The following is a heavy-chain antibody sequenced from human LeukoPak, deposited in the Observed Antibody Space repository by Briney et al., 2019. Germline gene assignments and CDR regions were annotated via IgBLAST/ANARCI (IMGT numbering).Heavy chain of an antibody. J-gene: IGHJ4*02. CDR3: ARERVVVISFFDY. CDR1: GGSISGGSYY. CDR2: IYTSGST. Sequence: SQTLSLTCTVSGGSISGGSYYWSWIRQPAGKGLEWIGRIYTSGSTNYNPSLKSRVTISVDTSKNQFSLKLSSVTAADTAVYYCARERVVVISFFDYWGQGTLVTVSP. V-gene: IGHV4-61*02. D-gene: IGHD3-22*01.